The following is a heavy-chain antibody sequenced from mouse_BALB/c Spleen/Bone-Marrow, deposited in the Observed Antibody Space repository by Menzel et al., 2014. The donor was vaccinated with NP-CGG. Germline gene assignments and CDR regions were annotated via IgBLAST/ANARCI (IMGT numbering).Heavy chain of an antibody. V-gene: IGHV3-8*02. CDR3: ATYDGYYFDY. J-gene: IGHJ2*01. CDR2: ISYSGST. D-gene: IGHD2-3*01. CDR1: GDSITSGY. Sequence: EVHLVESASSLVKPSQTLSLTCSVTGDSITSGYWNWIRKFLGNKLEYMGYISYSGSTYYSPSLKSRISITRETAKNQYHLKLNSVTPEDTAADYCATYDGYYFDYWGQGTTRTVAS.